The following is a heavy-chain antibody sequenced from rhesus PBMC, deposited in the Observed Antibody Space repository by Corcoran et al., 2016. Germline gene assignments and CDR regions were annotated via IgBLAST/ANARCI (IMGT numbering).Heavy chain of an antibody. CDR1: GYSISSGYY. Sequence: QVQLQESGPGLVKPSETLSLTCAVSGYSISSGYYWGWIRQPPGKGLEYIGYISGSIGRTSYNPSLKSRVTISKDTSQNQFSLKLGSGTAADTAVYYCARLRSGSSPDYWGQGVLVTVSS. J-gene: IGHJ4*01. CDR2: ISGSIGRT. CDR3: ARLRSGSSPDY. D-gene: IGHD6-25*01. V-gene: IGHV4-99*01.